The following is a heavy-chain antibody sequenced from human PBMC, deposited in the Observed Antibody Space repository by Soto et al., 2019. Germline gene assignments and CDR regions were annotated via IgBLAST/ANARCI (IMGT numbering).Heavy chain of an antibody. CDR3: ASECGGSCYGFDY. D-gene: IGHD2-15*01. CDR2: ISSSSSYI. V-gene: IGHV3-21*01. CDR1: GFTFSSYS. J-gene: IGHJ4*02. Sequence: GGSLRLSCAASGFTFSSYSMNWVRQAPGKGLEWVSSISSSSSYIYYADSVKGRFTISRDNAKNSLYLQMNSLRAEDTAVYYCASECGGSCYGFDYWGQGTLVTVSS.